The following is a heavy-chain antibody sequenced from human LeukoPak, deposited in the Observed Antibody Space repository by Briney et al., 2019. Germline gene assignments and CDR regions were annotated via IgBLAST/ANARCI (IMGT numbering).Heavy chain of an antibody. CDR1: GYTFTGYY. V-gene: IGHV1-2*02. CDR2: INPNSGGT. CDR3: ARGLAYCGGDCSTDY. D-gene: IGHD2-21*02. J-gene: IGHJ4*02. Sequence: ASVKVSCKASGYTFTGYYMHWVRQAPGQGLEWMGWINPNSGGTNYAQKFQGRVTMTRDTSISTAYMELSRLRSDDTAVYYCARGLAYCGGDCSTDYWGQGTLVTVSS.